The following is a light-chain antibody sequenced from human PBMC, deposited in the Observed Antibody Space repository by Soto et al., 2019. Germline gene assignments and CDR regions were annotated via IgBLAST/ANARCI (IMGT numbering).Light chain of an antibody. V-gene: IGKV1-27*01. Sequence: DIPMTQSPSSLSASVGDRVTLTCRASRGIATYLAWYQQRPGKVPKLLIYSASTLQSGVPSRFSGSGSGTDFTLTISSLQPEDVATYYCQKYNRVPFTFGPGTKVVL. J-gene: IGKJ3*01. CDR3: QKYNRVPFT. CDR2: SAS. CDR1: RGIATY.